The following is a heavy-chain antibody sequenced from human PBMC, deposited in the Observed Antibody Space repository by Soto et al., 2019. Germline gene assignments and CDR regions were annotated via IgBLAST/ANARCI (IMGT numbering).Heavy chain of an antibody. CDR3: ARHRYGGSFDY. CDR1: GVSISSYY. Sequence: PLETLSLTCTVSGVSISSYYWSWIRQPPGKGLEWIGYIYYSGSTNYNPSLKSRVTISVDTSKNQFSLKLSSVTAADTAVYYCARHRYGGSFDYWGQGTLVTVSS. J-gene: IGHJ4*02. CDR2: IYYSGST. D-gene: IGHD3-10*01. V-gene: IGHV4-59*08.